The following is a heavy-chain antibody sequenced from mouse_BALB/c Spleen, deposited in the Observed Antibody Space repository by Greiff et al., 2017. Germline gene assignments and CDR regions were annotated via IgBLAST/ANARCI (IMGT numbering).Heavy chain of an antibody. CDR2: IRNKANGYTT. D-gene: IGHD1-1*01. Sequence: EVKVEESGGGLVQPGGSLRLSCATSGFTFTDYYMSWVRQPPGKALEWLGFIRNKANGYTTEYSASVKGRFTISRDNSQSILYLRMNTLRAEDSATYYCARPYYYGSSYGSAMDYWGQGTSVTVSS. V-gene: IGHV7-3*02. CDR1: GFTFTDYY. J-gene: IGHJ4*01. CDR3: ARPYYYGSSYGSAMDY.